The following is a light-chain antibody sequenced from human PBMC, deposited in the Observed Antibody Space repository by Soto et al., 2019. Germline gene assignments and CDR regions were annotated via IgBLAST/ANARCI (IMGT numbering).Light chain of an antibody. CDR2: DAS. CDR1: QSISGW. CDR3: QQYNSLSSVS. Sequence: DIQMTQSPSTLSASVGDRVTITCRASQSISGWLAWYQQKPGKVPNLLIYDASSLQSGVPSRFSGSGSGTEFTLTITSLQPDDSATYYCQQYNSLSSVSFGGGTKVDIK. V-gene: IGKV1-5*01. J-gene: IGKJ4*01.